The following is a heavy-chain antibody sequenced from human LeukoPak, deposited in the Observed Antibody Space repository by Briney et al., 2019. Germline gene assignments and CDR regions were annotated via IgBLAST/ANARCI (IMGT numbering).Heavy chain of an antibody. D-gene: IGHD3-22*01. CDR2: ITSSTSYI. Sequence: PGGSLRLSCAVSGFTFSTYSMTWVRQAPGKGLEWVSSITSSTSYIYYADSVKGRFTISRDNAKNSLYLQMNSLRAEDTAVYYCARASRITMIVGHDAFDIWGQGTMVTVSS. J-gene: IGHJ3*02. CDR3: ARASRITMIVGHDAFDI. V-gene: IGHV3-21*01. CDR1: GFTFSTYS.